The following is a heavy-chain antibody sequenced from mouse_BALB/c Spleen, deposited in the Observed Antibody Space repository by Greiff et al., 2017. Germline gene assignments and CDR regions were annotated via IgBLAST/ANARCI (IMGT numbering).Heavy chain of an antibody. CDR1: GFTFSSYG. CDR3: ERQSGYVYPQAWFAY. Sequence: EVQLQQSGGDLVKPGGSLKLSCAASGFTFSSYGMSWVRQTPDKRLEWVATISSGGSYTYYPDSVKGRFTISRDNAKNTLYLQMSSLKSEDTAMYYCERQSGYVYPQAWFAYWGQGTLVTVSA. V-gene: IGHV5-6*01. D-gene: IGHD1-1*02. CDR2: ISSGGSYT. J-gene: IGHJ3*01.